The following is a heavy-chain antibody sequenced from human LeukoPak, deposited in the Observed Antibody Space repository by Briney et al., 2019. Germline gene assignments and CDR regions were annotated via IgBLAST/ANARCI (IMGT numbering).Heavy chain of an antibody. CDR1: GFTFSNYA. Sequence: GGSLRLSCAASGFTFSNYAMNWVRQTPGKGLEWVSVMSGSGGTTYYADSVKGRFTISRDNSKSTVYLQMNSLRAEDTAVYYCAKDATTIFGVVIISPDAFDIWGQGTMVTVSS. V-gene: IGHV3-23*01. J-gene: IGHJ3*02. CDR3: AKDATTIFGVVIISPDAFDI. CDR2: MSGSGGTT. D-gene: IGHD3-3*01.